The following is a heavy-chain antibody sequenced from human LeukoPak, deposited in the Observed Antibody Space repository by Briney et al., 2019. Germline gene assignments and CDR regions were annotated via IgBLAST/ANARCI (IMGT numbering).Heavy chain of an antibody. Sequence: GGSLRLSCAPSGFTFSSYAMSWVRHAPGKGLEWVSAISCSGGSAYKVDSVKGQFTISRANSKTTLSLQMNNWRAEDTALYYCANSRGGYGDRYDYWGQGTLVTASS. D-gene: IGHD4-17*01. J-gene: IGHJ4*02. CDR1: GFTFSSYA. V-gene: IGHV3-23*01. CDR3: ANSRGGYGDRYDY. CDR2: ISCSGGSA.